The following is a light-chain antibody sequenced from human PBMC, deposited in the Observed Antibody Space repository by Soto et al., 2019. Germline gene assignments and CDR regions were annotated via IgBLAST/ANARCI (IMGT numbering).Light chain of an antibody. CDR3: QQYGNSLYT. CDR1: QSVSSN. V-gene: IGKV3D-15*01. Sequence: EIVMTQSPATLSVSPGERATLSCRASQSVSSNLAWYQQKPGQAPRLLIYGASRRATGIPDRISGSGSGTDFTLTIDRLEPEDVGVYYCQQYGNSLYTFGQGTKLEI. J-gene: IGKJ2*01. CDR2: GAS.